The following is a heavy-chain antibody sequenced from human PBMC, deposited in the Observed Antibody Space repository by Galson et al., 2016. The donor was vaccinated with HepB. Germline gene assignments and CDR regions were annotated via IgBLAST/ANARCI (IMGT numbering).Heavy chain of an antibody. CDR3: ARITMLRGPGNWFDP. CDR1: GGTFSSYD. V-gene: IGHV1-69*06. J-gene: IGHJ5*02. CDR2: IIPMFGTP. D-gene: IGHD3-10*01. Sequence: SCKASGGTFSSYDISWVRQVPGQGLEWMGGIIPMFGTPKYAQKFQGRVTIIADKSTSTAYMELSSVTAADTAVYYCARITMLRGPGNWFDPWGQGTLVTVSS.